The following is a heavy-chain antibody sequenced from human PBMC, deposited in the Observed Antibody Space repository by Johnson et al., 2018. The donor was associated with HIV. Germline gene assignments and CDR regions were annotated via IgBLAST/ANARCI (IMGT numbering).Heavy chain of an antibody. D-gene: IGHD6-19*01. CDR2: ISYDGNNK. CDR3: ASVGSSGFFSAFDI. V-gene: IGHV3-30*03. CDR1: GFTFDDYG. Sequence: QVQLVESGGGLVQPGGSLRLSCAASGFTFDDYGMSWVRQAPGKGLEWVAVISYDGNNKYYADSVKGRFTISRDNSKNTLYLQMNSLRAEDTAVYYCASVGSSGFFSAFDIWGQGTMVTVSS. J-gene: IGHJ3*02.